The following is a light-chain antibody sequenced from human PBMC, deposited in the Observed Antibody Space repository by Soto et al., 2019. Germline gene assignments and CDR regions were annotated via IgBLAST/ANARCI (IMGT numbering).Light chain of an antibody. CDR1: QGISSY. J-gene: IGKJ1*01. CDR2: AAS. Sequence: DIQLTQSPSFLSAPVGDRVTITCRASQGISSYLAWYQQKPGKAPKLLIYAASTLQSGVPSRFSGSGSGTEFTLTISCLQSEDFATYYCQQYYSYPRTFGQGTKVDIK. CDR3: QQYYSYPRT. V-gene: IGKV1-9*01.